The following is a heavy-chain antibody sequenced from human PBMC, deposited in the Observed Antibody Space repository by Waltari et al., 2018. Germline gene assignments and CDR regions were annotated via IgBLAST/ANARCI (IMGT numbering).Heavy chain of an antibody. Sequence: QVQLQESGPGLVKPSETLSLTCTVSGGSIRTYYWSWIRQPAGKGLEWIGRVSSSGRSNYNPALKSRVTMSADTSQNQFSLNLNSVTAADTAVYYCARDVYDFWSGQGAFDIWGQGTMVTVSS. D-gene: IGHD3-3*01. CDR1: GGSIRTYY. CDR3: ARDVYDFWSGQGAFDI. J-gene: IGHJ3*02. CDR2: VSSSGRS. V-gene: IGHV4-4*07.